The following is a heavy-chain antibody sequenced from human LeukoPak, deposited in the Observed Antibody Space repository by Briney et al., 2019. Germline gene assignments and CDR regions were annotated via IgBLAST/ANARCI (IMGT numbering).Heavy chain of an antibody. V-gene: IGHV1-69*05. D-gene: IGHD6-6*01. CDR3: ARDRIAARGVDYYYMDA. CDR2: IIPIFGTA. CDR1: GGTFSSYA. J-gene: IGHJ6*03. Sequence: GASVKVSCKASGGTFSSYAISWVRQAPGQGLEWMGGIIPIFGTANYAQKFQGRVTITTDESTSTAYMELSSLRSEDTAVYYCARDRIAARGVDYYYMDAWGKGTTVTVSS.